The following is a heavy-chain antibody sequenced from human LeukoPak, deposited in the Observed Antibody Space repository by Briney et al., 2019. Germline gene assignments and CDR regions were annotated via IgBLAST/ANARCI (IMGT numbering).Heavy chain of an antibody. CDR2: FDPEDGET. CDR1: GYTLTELS. Sequence: ASAKVSCKVSGYTLTELSMHWVRQAPGKGLEWMGGFDPEDGETIYAQKFQGRVTMTEDTSTDTAYMELSSLRSEDTAVYYCATRYNWNDWAAFDIWGQGTMVTVSS. D-gene: IGHD1-1*01. V-gene: IGHV1-24*01. CDR3: ATRYNWNDWAAFDI. J-gene: IGHJ3*02.